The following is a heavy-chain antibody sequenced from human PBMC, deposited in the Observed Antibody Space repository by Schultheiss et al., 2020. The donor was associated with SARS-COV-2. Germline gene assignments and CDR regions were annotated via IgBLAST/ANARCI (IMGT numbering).Heavy chain of an antibody. CDR2: IYYSGST. Sequence: SETLSLTCTVSGGSISSYYWSWIRQPPGKGLEWIGYIYYSGSTNYNPSLKSRVTISVDTSKNQFSLKLSSVTAADTAVYYCASSTYYDFWSGYWDWGQGTLVTVSS. D-gene: IGHD3-3*01. CDR1: GGSISSYY. V-gene: IGHV4-59*01. CDR3: ASSTYYDFWSGYWD. J-gene: IGHJ4*02.